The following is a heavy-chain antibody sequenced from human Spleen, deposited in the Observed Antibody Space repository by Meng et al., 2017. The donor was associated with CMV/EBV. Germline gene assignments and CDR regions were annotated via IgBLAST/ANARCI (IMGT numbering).Heavy chain of an antibody. V-gene: IGHV4-61*08. D-gene: IGHD3-22*01. CDR1: GGSVSSGGSY. CDR3: ARADSSGFWGNWFDP. J-gene: IGHJ5*02. CDR2: IYYDGRT. Sequence: SETLSLTCTVSGGSVSSGGSYWSWIRQPPGKGLEWIGYIYYDGRTNYNPSLKSRVTISVDTSKKQFSLDLNSVTAADTAVYYCARADSSGFWGNWFDPWGQGTLVTVSS.